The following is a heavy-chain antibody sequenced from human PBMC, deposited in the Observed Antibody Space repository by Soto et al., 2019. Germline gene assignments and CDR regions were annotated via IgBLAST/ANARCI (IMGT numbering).Heavy chain of an antibody. Sequence: EVQLVESGGGLVQPGGSLRLSCATSGFTISGYWMHWVRQAPGKRLVWVSRINSDGSSTGYADSVKGRFTISRDNAKNTLYLQMNSLRAEDTAVYYCARDPMSVRRMDVWGKGTTVTVSS. CDR3: ARDPMSVRRMDV. CDR1: GFTISGYW. D-gene: IGHD3-22*01. CDR2: INSDGSST. V-gene: IGHV3-74*01. J-gene: IGHJ6*03.